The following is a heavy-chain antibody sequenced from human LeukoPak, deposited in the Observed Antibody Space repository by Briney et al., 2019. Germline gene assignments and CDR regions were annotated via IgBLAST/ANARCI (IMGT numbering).Heavy chain of an antibody. D-gene: IGHD3-10*01. V-gene: IGHV1-8*02. CDR3: ARGPYGTGSHFDF. J-gene: IGHJ4*02. CDR1: GSTFISYD. Sequence: ASVKVSCKASGSTFISYDINWVRQAPGQGLEWMGWMNPNGGDTGYTQRFQGRVTMTRDTSISTAYMELSSLRSEDTAVYYCARGPYGTGSHFDFWGQGTLVTVSS. CDR2: MNPNGGDT.